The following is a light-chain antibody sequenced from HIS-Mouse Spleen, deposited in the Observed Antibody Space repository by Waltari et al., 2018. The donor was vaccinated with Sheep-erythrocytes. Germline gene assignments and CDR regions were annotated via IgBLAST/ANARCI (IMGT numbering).Light chain of an antibody. Sequence: QSALTQPPSASGSPGQSVTISCPGTSSDVGGCNNVPWYQQHPDKAPKLMIYEVSKRPSGVPDRFSGSKSGNTASLTVSGLQAEDEADYYCSSYAGSNNWVFGGGTKLTVL. CDR3: SSYAGSNNWV. V-gene: IGLV2-8*01. J-gene: IGLJ3*02. CDR1: SSDVGGCNN. CDR2: EVS.